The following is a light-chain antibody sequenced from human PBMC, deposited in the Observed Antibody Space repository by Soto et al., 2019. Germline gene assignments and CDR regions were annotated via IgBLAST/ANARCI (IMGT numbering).Light chain of an antibody. CDR1: QSISSY. CDR3: QQSYSTPIT. Sequence: DIPMTQSPSSLSASVGDRVTITCRASQSISSYLNWYQQKPGKAPKLLIYAASSLQSGVPSRFSGSGSGTEFTLTISSLQPEDFATYYCQQSYSTPITFGQGTRLEIK. J-gene: IGKJ5*01. V-gene: IGKV1-39*01. CDR2: AAS.